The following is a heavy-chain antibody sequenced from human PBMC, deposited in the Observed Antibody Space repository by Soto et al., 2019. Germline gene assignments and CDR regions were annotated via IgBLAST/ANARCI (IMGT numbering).Heavy chain of an antibody. V-gene: IGHV1-69*01. D-gene: IGHD6-13*01. CDR1: VYTLTTHL. J-gene: IGHJ6*02. CDR2: INAITGQA. CDR3: ARKSSSWYHDYYYNIAV. Sequence: SPLKGSRKTSVYTLTTHLMRWLRLTPGKSLEWMGGINAITGQAKYAQKFQGRVTITADESTSTAYMELSSLRSEDTAVYYCARKSSSWYHDYYYNIAVWGQGTTVTVSS.